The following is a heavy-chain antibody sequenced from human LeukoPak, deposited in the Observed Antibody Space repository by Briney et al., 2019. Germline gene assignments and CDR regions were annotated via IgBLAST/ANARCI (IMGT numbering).Heavy chain of an antibody. V-gene: IGHV4-30-4*02. CDR2: IYYSGST. CDR3: ARGGYTYDYYFDY. CDR1: GGSISSGDYY. D-gene: IGHD5-18*01. J-gene: IGHJ4*02. Sequence: SEALSLTCTVSGGSISSGDYYWSWIRQPPGKGLEWIGYIYYSGSTYYNPSLKSRVTISVDTSKNQFSLKLSSVTAADTAVYYCARGGYTYDYYFDYWGQGTLVTVSS.